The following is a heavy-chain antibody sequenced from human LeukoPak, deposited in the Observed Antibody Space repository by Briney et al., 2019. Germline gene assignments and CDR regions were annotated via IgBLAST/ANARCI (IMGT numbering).Heavy chain of an antibody. V-gene: IGHV4-4*07. CDR3: ARDRVATIGEWFDY. CDR2: IYTSGST. CDR1: GGSINSYY. Sequence: PSETLSLTCTVSGGSINSYYWRWLRQPSGKGLEWIGRIYTSGSTNYNPSLKRRVTITVDTSKNQFSLKLSSVTAADTAVYYCARDRVATIGEWFDYWGQGTLVTVSS. J-gene: IGHJ4*02. D-gene: IGHD5-12*01.